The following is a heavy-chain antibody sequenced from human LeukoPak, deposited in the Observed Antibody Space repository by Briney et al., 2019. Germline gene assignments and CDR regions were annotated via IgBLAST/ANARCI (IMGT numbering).Heavy chain of an antibody. J-gene: IGHJ4*02. CDR3: ARDAGWGYYDL. D-gene: IGHD1-26*01. CDR1: GFTFSISW. V-gene: IGHV3-7*01. CDR2: IDKHGSGK. Sequence: PGGSLRLSCVASGFTFSISWVTWVRQAPGKGLEWVANIDKHGSGKYYVDSVKGRSAISRDYASNSVFLQMNSLRAEDTSVYYCARDAGWGYYDLWGQGTPVTVSS.